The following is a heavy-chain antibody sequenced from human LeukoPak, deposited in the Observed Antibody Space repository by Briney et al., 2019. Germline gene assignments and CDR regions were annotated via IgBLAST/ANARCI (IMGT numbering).Heavy chain of an antibody. D-gene: IGHD3-22*01. Sequence: GGSLRLSCAASGFTFSSYAMSWVRQAPGKGLEWISAISGSGGSTYYADSVKGRFTISRDNSKNTLYLQMNSLRAEDTAVYYCPRSRLYYISVYYHVGGCWVAFDIWVQGTMVTVSS. J-gene: IGHJ3*02. CDR3: PRSRLYYISVYYHVGGCWVAFDI. CDR2: ISGSGGST. CDR1: GFTFSSYA. V-gene: IGHV3-23*01.